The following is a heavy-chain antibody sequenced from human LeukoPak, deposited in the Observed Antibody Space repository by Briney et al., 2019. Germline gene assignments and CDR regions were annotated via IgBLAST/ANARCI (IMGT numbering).Heavy chain of an antibody. CDR1: GYTFTSHA. V-gene: IGHV1-3*01. Sequence: GASVNVSCKASGYTFTSHAMHWVRQAPGQRPEWMGWINAGNGNTKYSQKFQGRVTITRDTSASTAYMELSSLRPEDTAVYYCARVQSAYCSSSSCYGGYFDYWGQGTLVTVSS. J-gene: IGHJ4*02. CDR2: INAGNGNT. D-gene: IGHD2-2*01. CDR3: ARVQSAYCSSSSCYGGYFDY.